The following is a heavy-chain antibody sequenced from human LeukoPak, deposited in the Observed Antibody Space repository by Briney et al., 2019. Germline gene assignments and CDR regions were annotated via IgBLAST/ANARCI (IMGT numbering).Heavy chain of an antibody. V-gene: IGHV1-69*05. CDR2: IIPVFGTA. CDR3: ASLCGGDCAGAFDI. J-gene: IGHJ3*02. Sequence: GSSVKVSCKASGGTFSSYAISWVRQAPGQGLEWMGGIIPVFGTANYAQKFQSRVTITTGESTSTAYMELSSLRSEDTAVYYCASLCGGDCAGAFDIWGQGTMVTVSS. CDR1: GGTFSSYA. D-gene: IGHD2-21*02.